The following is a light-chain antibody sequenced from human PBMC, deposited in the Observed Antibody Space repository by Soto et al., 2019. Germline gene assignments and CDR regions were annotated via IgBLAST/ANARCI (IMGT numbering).Light chain of an antibody. CDR1: QDISHF. CDR3: QKYNRAHQT. J-gene: IGKJ1*01. CDR2: ATS. Sequence: DIQMTQSLSSLSASVGDRVTITCRASQDISHFLAWFQQKPGKVPKLLIYATSTLQSGVQSRFSGSRSGTDLTLTINSLQPEDFATYFCQKYNRAHQTFGQGTKVEIK. V-gene: IGKV1-27*01.